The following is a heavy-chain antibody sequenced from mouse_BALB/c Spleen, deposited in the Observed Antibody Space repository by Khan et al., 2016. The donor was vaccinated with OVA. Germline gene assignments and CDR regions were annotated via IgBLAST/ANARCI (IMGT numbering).Heavy chain of an antibody. D-gene: IGHD2-13*01. Sequence: EVELVESGGGLVKPGGSLKLSCAASGFTFSDYYMYWVRQTPEKRLEWVATISDDSKYVYYVDNVKGRFTISRDNAKNHLYMQMSSLKSEDTAMYYCIRGYYGDPFAYWGHGTLVTVSA. CDR3: IRGYYGDPFAY. V-gene: IGHV5-4*02. CDR1: GFTFSDYY. J-gene: IGHJ3*01. CDR2: ISDDSKYV.